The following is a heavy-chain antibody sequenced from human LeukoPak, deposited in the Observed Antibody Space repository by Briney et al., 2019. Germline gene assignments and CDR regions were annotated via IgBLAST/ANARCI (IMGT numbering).Heavy chain of an antibody. V-gene: IGHV4-59*01. CDR3: ARERVVIGAFDI. CDR2: TYYSGST. CDR1: GGSISSYY. Sequence: PSETVSLTCTVSGGSISSYYWSWIRQPPGKGLEWIGYTYYSGSTNYNPSLKSRVTISVDTSKNQFSLKLSSVTAADTAVYYCARERVVIGAFDIWGQGTMVTVSS. J-gene: IGHJ3*02. D-gene: IGHD3-22*01.